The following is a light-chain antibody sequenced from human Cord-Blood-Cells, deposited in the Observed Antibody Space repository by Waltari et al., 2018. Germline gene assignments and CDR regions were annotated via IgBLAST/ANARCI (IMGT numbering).Light chain of an antibody. CDR2: AAS. V-gene: IGKV1-39*01. CDR3: QQSYSTPWT. CDR1: QSISSY. J-gene: IGKJ1*01. Sequence: DIQMTQSPSSLPASVGDRVTITCRASQSISSYLNWYQQKPGKAPKLLIYAASSLQIVVPSRFSGSGSGTDFTLTISSLQPEDFATYYCQQSYSTPWTFGQGTKVEIK.